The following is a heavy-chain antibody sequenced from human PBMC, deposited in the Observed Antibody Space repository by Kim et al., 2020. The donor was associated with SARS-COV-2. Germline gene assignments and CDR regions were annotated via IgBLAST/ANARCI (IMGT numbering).Heavy chain of an antibody. CDR3: AKNIVVVPAAIAWDYYGMDV. J-gene: IGHJ6*02. Sequence: ASVKVSCKPSGYTFTSYYMHWVRQAPGQGLEWMGIINPSGGSTSYAQKFQGRVTMTRDTSTSTVYMELSSLRSEDTAVYYCAKNIVVVPAAIAWDYYGMDVWGQGTTVTVSS. CDR2: INPSGGST. D-gene: IGHD2-2*02. CDR1: GYTFTSYY. V-gene: IGHV1-46*01.